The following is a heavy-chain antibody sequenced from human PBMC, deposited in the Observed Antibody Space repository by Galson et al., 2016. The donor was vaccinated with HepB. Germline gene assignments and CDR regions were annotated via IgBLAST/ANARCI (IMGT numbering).Heavy chain of an antibody. CDR3: ARDNWGSIDY. D-gene: IGHD7-27*01. V-gene: IGHV3-74*01. CDR2: FHVDGTTT. CDR1: GFAFSAFG. J-gene: IGHJ4*02. Sequence: SLRLSCAASGFAFSAFGMHWVRQAPGKGLVEVSQFHVDGTTTNYADSVKGRFTISRDSAKNMLYLQMNSLTAEDTGVYYCARDNWGSIDYWGQGILVTVSS.